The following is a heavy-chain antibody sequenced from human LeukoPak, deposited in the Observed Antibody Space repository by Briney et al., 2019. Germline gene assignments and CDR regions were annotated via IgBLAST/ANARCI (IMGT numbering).Heavy chain of an antibody. CDR2: ISYDGSNK. V-gene: IGHV3-30*18. Sequence: PGGSLRLSCAASGFTFSSYGMHWVRQAPGKGLEWVAVISYDGSNKYYADSVMGRFTISRDNSKNTLYLQMNSLRAEDTAVYYCAKAMLRIVVVPAADYWGQGTLVTVSS. CDR3: AKAMLRIVVVPAADY. J-gene: IGHJ4*02. CDR1: GFTFSSYG. D-gene: IGHD2-2*01.